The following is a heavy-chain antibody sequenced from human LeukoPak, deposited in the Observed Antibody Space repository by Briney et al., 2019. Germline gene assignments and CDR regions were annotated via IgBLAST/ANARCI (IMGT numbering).Heavy chain of an antibody. CDR2: IYGSGST. D-gene: IGHD2-8*01. J-gene: IGHJ4*02. Sequence: PSETLSLTCTVSGGSISSYYWSWIRQPPGKGLEWIGHIYGSGSTYYNPSLKSRVTIAVDTSKNQFSLQLSSVTAADTAVYYCARRHCINGVCFLGYWGQGTLVTVSS. V-gene: IGHV4-59*08. CDR3: ARRHCINGVCFLGY. CDR1: GGSISSYY.